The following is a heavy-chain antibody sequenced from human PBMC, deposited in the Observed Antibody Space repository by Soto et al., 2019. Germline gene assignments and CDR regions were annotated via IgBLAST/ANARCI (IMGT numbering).Heavy chain of an antibody. CDR3: ARDRLAVAGTSYFDY. J-gene: IGHJ4*02. D-gene: IGHD6-19*01. CDR1: GFTFSSYG. CDR2: IWYDGSNK. Sequence: SGGSLRLSCAASGFTFSSYGMHWVRQAPGKGLEWVAVIWYDGSNKYYADSVKGRFTISRDNSKNTLYLQMNSLRAEDTAVYYCARDRLAVAGTSYFDYWGQGTLVTVSS. V-gene: IGHV3-33*01.